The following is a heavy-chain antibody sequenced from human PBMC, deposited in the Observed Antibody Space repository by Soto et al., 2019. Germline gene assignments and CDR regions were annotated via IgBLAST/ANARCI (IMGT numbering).Heavy chain of an antibody. J-gene: IGHJ2*01. D-gene: IGHD5-18*01. CDR1: GFTFSSYV. CDR2: ISDGGARK. Sequence: EVQLLESGGGLIQPGGSLRLSCAASGFTFSSYVMSWVRQAPGKGLEWVSTISDGGARKDYADSVKGRFTISRDTSRNTLFLQMNSLRVEDTALYYCATKRTAMSDWYFDFWGRGTLVTVSS. V-gene: IGHV3-23*01. CDR3: ATKRTAMSDWYFDF.